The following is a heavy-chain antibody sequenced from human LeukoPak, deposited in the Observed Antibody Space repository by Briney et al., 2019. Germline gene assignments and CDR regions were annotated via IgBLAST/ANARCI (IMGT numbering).Heavy chain of an antibody. J-gene: IGHJ4*02. V-gene: IGHV3-23*01. CDR3: AKHFCTGLDCSLFDS. CDR1: GFTVSSNY. CDR2: IRSAVETT. D-gene: IGHD3/OR15-3a*01. Sequence: PGGSLRLSCAASGFTVSSNYMNWVRQAPGKGLEWISGIRSAVETTHYADSVKGRFIISRDNSKNALSLQLNSLRPEDTALYYCAKHFCTGLDCSLFDSWGQGTLVTVSS.